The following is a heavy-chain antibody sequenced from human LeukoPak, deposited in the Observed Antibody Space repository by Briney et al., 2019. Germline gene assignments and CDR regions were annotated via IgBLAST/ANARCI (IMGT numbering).Heavy chain of an antibody. CDR3: ARSDKAVAVTLDY. Sequence: SETLSLTCTVSGGSISSYYWNWIRQPPGKGLEWIGYIYYSGSTNYNPSLKSRVTISVDTSKNQFSLKLSSVTAADTAVYYCARSDKAVAVTLDYWGQGTLVTVSS. D-gene: IGHD6-19*01. CDR2: IYYSGST. CDR1: GGSISSYY. V-gene: IGHV4-59*01. J-gene: IGHJ4*02.